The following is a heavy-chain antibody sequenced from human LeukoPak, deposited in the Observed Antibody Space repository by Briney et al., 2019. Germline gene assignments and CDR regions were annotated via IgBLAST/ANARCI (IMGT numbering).Heavy chain of an antibody. CDR2: ISIGSSTI. D-gene: IGHD3-22*01. V-gene: IGHV3-48*01. CDR3: ARRGPYDGSGYYDY. CDR1: GFTFSSYG. J-gene: IGHJ4*02. Sequence: GGSLRLSCASSGFTFSSYGMSWVRQAPGKGLEWVSYISIGSSTIYYADSVKGRFTISRDNAKNSLYLQMNSLRAEDTAVYYCARRGPYDGSGYYDYWGQGTLVTVSS.